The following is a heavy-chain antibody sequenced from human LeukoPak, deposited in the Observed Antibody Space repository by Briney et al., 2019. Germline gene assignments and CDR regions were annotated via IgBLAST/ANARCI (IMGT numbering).Heavy chain of an antibody. Sequence: GGSLRLSCAASGFTFSAHWMSWVRQAPGKGLEWVANIKEDGSEKYYVDSVKGRFAISRDNGKNSLYLQMNSLRVEDMAVYYCARAPREWLLGYHFEYWGQGTLVTVSS. CDR1: GFTFSAHW. J-gene: IGHJ4*02. V-gene: IGHV3-7*01. D-gene: IGHD3-3*01. CDR2: IKEDGSEK. CDR3: ARAPREWLLGYHFEY.